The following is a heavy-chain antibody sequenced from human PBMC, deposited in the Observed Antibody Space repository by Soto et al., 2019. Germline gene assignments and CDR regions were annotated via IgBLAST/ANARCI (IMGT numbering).Heavy chain of an antibody. Sequence: SETLSLTCTVSGGSITNYYWTWIRQPPGKGLEWIGYISYNGNINYNPSLKSRVTISVDTSKNQFSLKLNSVTAADTAVYYCARTYCSSTTCYDLFYSWGQGTLVTVSS. D-gene: IGHD2-2*01. J-gene: IGHJ4*02. V-gene: IGHV4-59*01. CDR3: ARTYCSSTTCYDLFYS. CDR2: ISYNGNI. CDR1: GGSITNYY.